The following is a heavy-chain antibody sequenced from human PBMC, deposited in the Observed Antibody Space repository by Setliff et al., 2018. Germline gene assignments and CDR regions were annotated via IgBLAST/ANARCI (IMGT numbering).Heavy chain of an antibody. CDR2: IKQGGSEE. D-gene: IGHD6-13*01. V-gene: IGHV3-7*01. Sequence: PGGSLRLSCAASGFTFSTYWMSWVRQAPGKGPEWVANIKQGGSEEHYVDSVKGRFTISRDNAKNSLYLQMNSLRAEDTAVYYCARVGMGQFDYWGQGTLVTVSS. CDR3: ARVGMGQFDY. J-gene: IGHJ4*02. CDR1: GFTFSTYW.